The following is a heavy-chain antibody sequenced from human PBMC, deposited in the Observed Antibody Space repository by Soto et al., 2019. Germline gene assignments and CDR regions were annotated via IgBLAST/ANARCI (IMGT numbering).Heavy chain of an antibody. J-gene: IGHJ5*02. Sequence: EVQVVESGGGLVQPGGSLRLSCSFTFSMYSMNWVRQAPGKGLEWVASISSGGSYIKYADSVKGRFTISRDNAKNSVSLQMNSLRGDDTAGYFCTRDQGGSYDSWFDPWGQGTLGTVTS. V-gene: IGHV3-21*01. CDR2: ISSGGSYI. CDR1: FTFSMYS. D-gene: IGHD1-26*01. CDR3: TRDQGGSYDSWFDP.